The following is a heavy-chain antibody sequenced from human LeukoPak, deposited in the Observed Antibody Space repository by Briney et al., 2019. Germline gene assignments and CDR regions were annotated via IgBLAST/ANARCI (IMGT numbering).Heavy chain of an antibody. J-gene: IGHJ3*01. V-gene: IGHV3-30-3*01. CDR3: ARSLRMTMTVVLITDAFAF. CDR2: TSYDGSSE. Sequence: GGSLRLSCAASGFTFSSYAMDWVRQAPGKGLEWVAVTSYDGSSEYYADFVKGRITISRDNSKTTLYLQLNSLRAEDTAVYYCARSLRMTMTVVLITDAFAFWGQGTMVTVSS. D-gene: IGHD3-22*01. CDR1: GFTFSSYA.